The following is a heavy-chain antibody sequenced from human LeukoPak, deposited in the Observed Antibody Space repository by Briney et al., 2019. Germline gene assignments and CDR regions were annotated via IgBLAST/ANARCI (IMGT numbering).Heavy chain of an antibody. CDR1: GGSIGGYF. V-gene: IGHV4-59*01. CDR3: PRLMDYYYESWSYYDY. J-gene: IGHJ4*02. CDR2: IYYTGNT. Sequence: PSETLSLTCTVSGGSIGGYFWTWIRQPPGKGLEWIGIIYYTGNTNYDPSLKNRVSISVDTSKNQFSLKLTSVTSSDTAKYYSPRLMDYYYESWSYYDYCGQGTLVTVSS. D-gene: IGHD3-10*01.